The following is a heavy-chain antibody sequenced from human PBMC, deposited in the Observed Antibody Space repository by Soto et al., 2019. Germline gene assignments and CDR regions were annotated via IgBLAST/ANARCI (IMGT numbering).Heavy chain of an antibody. CDR2: IKQDGSEK. CDR1: GFTLSNYW. V-gene: IGHV3-7*01. D-gene: IGHD2-2*01. CDR3: ARITSASAD. Sequence: GGPLRLSCAASGFTLSNYWMMCVRQAPGKRLERVANIKQDGSEKFYVDSVRGRFTISRDNAKNSLYLQMNSLRAEDTAVYFCARITSASADWGQGTLVTVSS. J-gene: IGHJ4*02.